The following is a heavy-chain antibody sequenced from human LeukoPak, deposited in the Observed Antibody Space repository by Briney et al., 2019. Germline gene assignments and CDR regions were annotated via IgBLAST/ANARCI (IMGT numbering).Heavy chain of an antibody. CDR2: IYYSGST. Sequence: PSETLSLTCTVSGGSISSYYWSWIRQPPGKGLEWIGYIYYSGSTNYNPSLKSRVTISVDTSKNQFSLKLSSVTAADTAVYYCARSGRITIFGVVIGGYYFDYWGQGTLVTVSS. V-gene: IGHV4-59*12. CDR1: GGSISSYY. CDR3: ARSGRITIFGVVIGGYYFDY. D-gene: IGHD3-3*01. J-gene: IGHJ4*02.